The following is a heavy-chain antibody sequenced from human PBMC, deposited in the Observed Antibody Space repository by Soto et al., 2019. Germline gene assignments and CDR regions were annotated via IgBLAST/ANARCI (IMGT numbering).Heavy chain of an antibody. CDR1: GYTFTSYA. J-gene: IGHJ4*02. D-gene: IGHD3-9*01. CDR2: INAGNGNT. V-gene: IGHV1-3*01. Sequence: ASVKVSCKASGYTFTSYAMHWVRQAPGQRLEWMGWINAGNGNTKYSQKFQGRVTITRDTSASTAYMELSSLRSEDTAVYYCARAYYYDILTGYYPYYFDYWGQGTLVTVSS. CDR3: ARAYYYDILTGYYPYYFDY.